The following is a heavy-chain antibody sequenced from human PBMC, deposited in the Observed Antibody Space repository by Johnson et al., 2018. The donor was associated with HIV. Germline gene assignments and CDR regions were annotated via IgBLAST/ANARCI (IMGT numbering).Heavy chain of an antibody. D-gene: IGHD3-22*01. CDR2: ISYDGSNK. Sequence: QVQLVESGGGVVQPGRSLRLSCAASGFTFSSYAMHWVRQAPGKGLEWVAVISYDGSNKYYADSVKGRFTISRDNSKNTLYLQMNSLRADDTAVYYCAREGNYYDSSGADAFDIWGQGTMVTVSS. J-gene: IGHJ3*02. CDR1: GFTFSSYA. V-gene: IGHV3-30-3*01. CDR3: AREGNYYDSSGADAFDI.